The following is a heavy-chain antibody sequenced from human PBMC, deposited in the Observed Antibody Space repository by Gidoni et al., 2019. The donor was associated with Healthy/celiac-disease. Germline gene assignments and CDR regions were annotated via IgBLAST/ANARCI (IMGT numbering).Heavy chain of an antibody. CDR1: GFTFSSYA. V-gene: IGHV3-23*01. Sequence: ELRLLGSGGGLVQPGGSLSLPCPASGFTFSSYAMSWVRQAPGKGLEWVSAISGSGGSTYYADSVKGRFTISRDNSKNTLYLQMNSLRAEDTAVYYCAKDSLLAAGAFDIWGQGTMVTVSS. J-gene: IGHJ3*02. CDR2: ISGSGGST. D-gene: IGHD1-26*01. CDR3: AKDSLLAAGAFDI.